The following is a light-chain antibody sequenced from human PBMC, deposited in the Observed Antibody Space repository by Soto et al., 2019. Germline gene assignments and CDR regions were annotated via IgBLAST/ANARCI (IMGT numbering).Light chain of an antibody. CDR2: EVS. CDR1: SSDVGGYNY. CDR3: RSYTSSSTLWV. V-gene: IGLV2-14*01. Sequence: QYALTQPASVSGSPGQSITISCTGTSSDVGGYNYVSWYQQHPGKAPKLMIYEVSNRPSGVSNRFSGSKSGNTASLTISGLQAEDEADYYCRSYTSSSTLWVFGGGTKLTVL. J-gene: IGLJ3*02.